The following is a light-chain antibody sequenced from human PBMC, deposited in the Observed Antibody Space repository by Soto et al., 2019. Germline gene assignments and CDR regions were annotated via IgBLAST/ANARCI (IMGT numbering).Light chain of an antibody. Sequence: QSVLTQPPSVSAAPGQKVTISCSGSSSNIGDNYVSWYQQLPGTAPKLLIYENNKRPSGIPDRFSGSKSGTSATLGITGLQTGDEADYYCATWHNSLGARFGGGTKLTVL. CDR1: SSNIGDNY. CDR3: ATWHNSLGAR. J-gene: IGLJ2*01. CDR2: ENN. V-gene: IGLV1-51*02.